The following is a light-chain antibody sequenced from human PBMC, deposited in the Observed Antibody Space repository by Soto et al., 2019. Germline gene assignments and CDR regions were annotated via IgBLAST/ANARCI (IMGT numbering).Light chain of an antibody. CDR2: SAS. J-gene: IGKJ1*01. CDR3: QQYGSSPVT. V-gene: IGKV3-20*01. CDR1: QTITGTY. Sequence: EVVLTQSPGTLSLSPGERATLSCRASQTITGTYLAWYQQKPGQAPRLLIYSASTRATGIPDRFSGGGSGTDFTLTISRLEPEDFAVYYCQQYGSSPVTFGQGTKVDIK.